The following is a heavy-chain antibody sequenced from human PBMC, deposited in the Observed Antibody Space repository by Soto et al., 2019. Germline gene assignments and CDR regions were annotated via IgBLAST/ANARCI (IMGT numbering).Heavy chain of an antibody. CDR3: ARLYSGYDRAFDV. Sequence: LRLSCAASGFTFSSYWMSWVRQAPGKGLEWVANIKQDESEKYYVDSVKGRFTISRDNAKNSLYLQMNSLRAEDTAVYYCARLYSGYDRAFDVWGQGTMVTVSS. CDR2: IKQDESEK. CDR1: GFTFSSYW. J-gene: IGHJ3*01. V-gene: IGHV3-7*01. D-gene: IGHD5-12*01.